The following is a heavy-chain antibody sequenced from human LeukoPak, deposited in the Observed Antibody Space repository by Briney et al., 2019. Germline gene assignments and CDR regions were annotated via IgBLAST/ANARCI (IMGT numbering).Heavy chain of an antibody. CDR1: GYRFARYW. CDR3: ARHKMGETAMVSFDY. CDR2: IFAGDSDV. Sequence: GESLKIPCQGPGYRFARYWIGWGRQMPGKGLEWMVIIFAGDSDVKYTPSFQGQVTISADKSLSTAYLQWSSLKASDSAMYYCARHKMGETAMVSFDYWGEGAPVTVSS. J-gene: IGHJ4*02. V-gene: IGHV5-51*01. D-gene: IGHD5-18*01.